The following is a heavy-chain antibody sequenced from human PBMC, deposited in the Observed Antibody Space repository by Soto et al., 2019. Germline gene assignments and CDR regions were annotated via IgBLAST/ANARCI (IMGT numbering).Heavy chain of an antibody. CDR3: ARHTVSFLG. J-gene: IGHJ4*02. V-gene: IGHV4-39*01. D-gene: IGHD4-17*01. CDR2: LYYSGTT. CDR1: GGSISSSSDY. Sequence: QLQLQESGPGLVKPSETLSLNCTVSGGSISSSSDYWGWIRQSPGKGLEWIGCLYYSGTTYYNPSLRSRVTVSLDTAKNQFSLKLSSVTAADTAVYYCARHTVSFLGWGQGTLVSVSS.